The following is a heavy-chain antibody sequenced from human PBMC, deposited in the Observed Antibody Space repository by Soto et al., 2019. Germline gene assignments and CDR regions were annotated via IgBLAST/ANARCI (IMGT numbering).Heavy chain of an antibody. CDR2: IDPSGGSP. Sequence: ASVKVSCKASGYTFTNYYIHWVRQAPGQELEWMGIIDPSGGSPTNAQKFQGRVSMTRVTSASTVYMQLSSLRSDDTAVYFCTRDTPGARWYFDYWGQGTLVTVSS. CDR3: TRDTPGARWYFDY. D-gene: IGHD6-13*01. CDR1: GYTFTNYY. V-gene: IGHV1-46*03. J-gene: IGHJ4*02.